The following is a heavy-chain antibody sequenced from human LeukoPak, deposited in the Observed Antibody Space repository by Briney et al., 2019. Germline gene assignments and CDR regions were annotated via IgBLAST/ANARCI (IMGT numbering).Heavy chain of an antibody. CDR3: ARSQDHGDYGIDY. J-gene: IGHJ4*02. CDR1: GYTFTSYA. CDR2: INAGNGNT. Sequence: GASVKVSCKASGYTFTSYAMHWVRQAPGQRLEWMGWINAGNGNTKYSQKFQGRVTITRDTSASTAYMELSSLRSEDTAVYYCARSQDHGDYGIDYWGQGTLVTVSS. V-gene: IGHV1-3*01. D-gene: IGHD4-17*01.